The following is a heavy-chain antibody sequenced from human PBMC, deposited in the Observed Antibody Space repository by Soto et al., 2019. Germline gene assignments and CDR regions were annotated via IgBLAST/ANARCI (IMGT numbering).Heavy chain of an antibody. D-gene: IGHD6-19*01. CDR3: ARVGGSSGWYAYYYYGMDV. CDR1: GGTFSSYA. J-gene: IGHJ6*02. Sequence: SVKVSCKASGGTFSSYAISWVRQAPGQGLEWMGGIIPIFGTANYAQKFQGRVTITADKSTSTAYMELSSLRSEDTAVYYCARVGGSSGWYAYYYYGMDVWGQGTTVTVSS. CDR2: IIPIFGTA. V-gene: IGHV1-69*06.